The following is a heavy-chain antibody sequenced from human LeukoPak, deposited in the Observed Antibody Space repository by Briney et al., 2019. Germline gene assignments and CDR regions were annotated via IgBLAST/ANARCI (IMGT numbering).Heavy chain of an antibody. J-gene: IGHJ4*02. Sequence: SETLSLTCTVSGGSISSYYWSWIRQPAGKGLEWIGRIYTSGSTNYNPSLKSRVTMSVDTSKNQFSLKLSSVTAADTAVYYCAKDYYSSGWYKTPDYWGQGTLVTVSS. V-gene: IGHV4-4*07. CDR3: AKDYYSSGWYKTPDY. D-gene: IGHD6-19*01. CDR1: GGSISSYY. CDR2: IYTSGST.